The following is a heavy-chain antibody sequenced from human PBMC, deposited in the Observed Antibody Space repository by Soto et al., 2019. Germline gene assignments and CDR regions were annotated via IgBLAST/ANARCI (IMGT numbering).Heavy chain of an antibody. CDR2: ISAYNGNT. CDR3: ARDTLRPSWSSSGYQWYFDY. D-gene: IGHD3-22*01. J-gene: IGHJ4*02. CDR1: GYTFTSYG. V-gene: IGHV1-18*01. Sequence: ASVKVSCKASGYTFTSYGISWVRQAPGQGLEGMGWISAYNGNTNYARKPQGRLTMTTDTSTSTAYMELRSLRSDDTAVYYCARDTLRPSWSSSGYQWYFDYWGQGTLVTVSS.